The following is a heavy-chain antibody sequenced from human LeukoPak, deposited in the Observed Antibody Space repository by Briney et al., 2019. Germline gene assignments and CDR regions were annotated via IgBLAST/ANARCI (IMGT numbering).Heavy chain of an antibody. Sequence: GGSLRLSCAASGFTFSDYYMSWIRQAPGKGLEWVSYISSSGSTIYYADSVKGRFTISRDNAKNSLYLQMNSLRAEDTAVYYCARVLSGRGSLYDYYYYMDVWGKGTTVTISS. CDR1: GFTFSDYY. V-gene: IGHV3-11*04. J-gene: IGHJ6*03. CDR3: ARVLSGRGSLYDYYYYMDV. CDR2: ISSSGSTI. D-gene: IGHD3-10*01.